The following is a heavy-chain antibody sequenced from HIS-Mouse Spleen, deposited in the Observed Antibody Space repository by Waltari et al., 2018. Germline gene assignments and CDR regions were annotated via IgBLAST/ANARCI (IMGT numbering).Heavy chain of an antibody. Sequence: VKGRFTISRDNSKNTLYLQMNSLRAEDTAVYYCAKVGDCSSTSCYGGFYYYYYGMDVWGQGTTVTVSS. J-gene: IGHJ6*02. V-gene: IGHV3-30*02. D-gene: IGHD2-2*01. CDR3: AKVGDCSSTSCYGGFYYYYYGMDV.